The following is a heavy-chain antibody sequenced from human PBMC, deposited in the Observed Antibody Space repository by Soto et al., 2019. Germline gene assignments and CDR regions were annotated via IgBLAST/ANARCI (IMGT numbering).Heavy chain of an antibody. Sequence: PSETLSLTCTVSGGSISSGGYYWGWIRQHPGKGLEWIGYIYYSGSTYYNPSLKSRVTISVDTSKNQFSLKLSSVTAADTAVYYCARGTYCSSTSCRAYWFDPWGQGTLVTVSS. CDR3: ARGTYCSSTSCRAYWFDP. V-gene: IGHV4-31*03. J-gene: IGHJ5*02. CDR1: GGSISSGGYY. CDR2: IYYSGST. D-gene: IGHD2-2*01.